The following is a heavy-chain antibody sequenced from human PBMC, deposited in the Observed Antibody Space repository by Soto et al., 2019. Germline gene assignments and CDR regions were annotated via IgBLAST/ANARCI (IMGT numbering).Heavy chain of an antibody. V-gene: IGHV5-51*01. CDR2: IHPSDSKT. D-gene: IGHD4-17*01. J-gene: IGHJ5*02. CDR1: GFLFNNYW. CDR3: ARDLDYGGNTDLFAP. Sequence: GEPLKISCKGSGFLFNNYWIAWVRQMPGKGLEWMGIIHPSDSKTTYSPSFQGQVIISADRSITTAYLQWSSLRASDTAMYYCARDLDYGGNTDLFAPWGQGTLVTVSS.